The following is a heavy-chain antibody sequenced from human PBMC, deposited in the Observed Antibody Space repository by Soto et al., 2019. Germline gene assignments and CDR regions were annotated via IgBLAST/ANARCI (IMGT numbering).Heavy chain of an antibody. V-gene: IGHV4-34*01. J-gene: IGHJ6*03. CDR2: INHSGST. CDR1: GGSFSGYY. D-gene: IGHD2-15*01. Sequence: PSETLSLTCAVYGGSFSGYYWSWIRQPPGKGLEWIGEINHSGSTNYNPSLKSRVTISVDTSKNQFSLKLSSVTAADTAVYYCARGRYCSGGSCNYYYYYYYMDVWGKGTTVTVSS. CDR3: ARGRYCSGGSCNYYYYYYYMDV.